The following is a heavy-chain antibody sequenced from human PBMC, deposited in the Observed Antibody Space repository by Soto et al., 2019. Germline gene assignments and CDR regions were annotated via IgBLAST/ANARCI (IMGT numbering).Heavy chain of an antibody. CDR2: ISAHNGNT. CDR1: GYAFTTYG. Sequence: QVHRVQSGAEVKKPGASVKVSCKGSGYAFTTYGITWVRQAPGQGLEWMGWISAHNGNTNNAQKLQGRGTVTRDTSTSTAYMELRSLRSDDTAVYYCARGRYGDYWGQGALVTVSS. D-gene: IGHD1-1*01. J-gene: IGHJ4*02. V-gene: IGHV1-18*01. CDR3: ARGRYGDY.